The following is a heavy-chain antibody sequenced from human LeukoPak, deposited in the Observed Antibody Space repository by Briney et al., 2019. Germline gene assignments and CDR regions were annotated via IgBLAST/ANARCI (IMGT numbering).Heavy chain of an antibody. V-gene: IGHV4-59*01. Sequence: PSETLSLTCTVSGGSISSYYWNWNRQPPGKGLEWIGYIFSSGSTNYNPSLRSRITISVDTSKNQFSLKLSSVTAADTAVYYCARGPYYFDYWGQGTLVTVSS. CDR2: IFSSGST. CDR3: ARGPYYFDY. J-gene: IGHJ4*02. CDR1: GGSISSYY.